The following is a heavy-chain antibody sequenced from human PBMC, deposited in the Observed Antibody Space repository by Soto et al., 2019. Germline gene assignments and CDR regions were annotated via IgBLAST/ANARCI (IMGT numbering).Heavy chain of an antibody. J-gene: IGHJ4*02. V-gene: IGHV3-11*01. CDR3: RGIAVAGQRGYFDY. D-gene: IGHD6-19*01. CDR2: ISSSGSTI. CDR1: GFTFSDYY. Sequence: GGSLRLSCAASGFTFSDYYMSWIRQAPGKGLEWVSYISSSGSTIYYADSVKGRFTISRDNAKNSLYLQMNSLRAEDTAVYYCRGIAVAGQRGYFDYWGQGTLVTVSS.